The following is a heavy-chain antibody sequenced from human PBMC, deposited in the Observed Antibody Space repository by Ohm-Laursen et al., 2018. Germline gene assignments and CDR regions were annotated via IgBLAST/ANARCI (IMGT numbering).Heavy chain of an antibody. D-gene: IGHD5-12*01. J-gene: IGHJ5*02. Sequence: TLSFTCAVSGGSITNYYWSWIRQPPGKGLEWIGYVRYSGSNNSNPSLKSRVTISVDTSKNQFSLKLSSVTAADTAVYYCARGIPRATLDPWGQGTLVTVSS. CDR1: GGSITNYY. CDR3: ARGIPRATLDP. V-gene: IGHV4-59*01. CDR2: VRYSGSN.